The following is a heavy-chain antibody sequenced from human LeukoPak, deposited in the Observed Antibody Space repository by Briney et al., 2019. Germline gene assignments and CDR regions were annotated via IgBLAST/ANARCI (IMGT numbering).Heavy chain of an antibody. CDR2: ISGSGGST. J-gene: IGHJ4*02. CDR1: GLTFSGYA. Sequence: GRSLRLSCAASGLTFSGYAMYWVRQAPGKGLEWVSAISGSGGSTYYTDSVKGRFTISRDNSKNTLYLQMNSLRAEDTAVYYCAKDAHSGSYWGRGKPFDYWGQGTLVTVSS. V-gene: IGHV3-23*01. D-gene: IGHD1-26*01. CDR3: AKDAHSGSYWGRGKPFDY.